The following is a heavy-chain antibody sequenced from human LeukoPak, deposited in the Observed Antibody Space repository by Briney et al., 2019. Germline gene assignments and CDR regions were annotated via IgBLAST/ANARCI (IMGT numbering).Heavy chain of an antibody. CDR3: ARAGSSGWYYYYYGMDV. CDR2: MNPNSGNT. Sequence: GASVKVSCKASGYTFTSYGINWVRQATGRGLEWMGWMNPNSGNTGYAQKFQGRVTMTRNTSISTAYMELSSLRSEDTAVYYCARAGSSGWYYYYYGMDVWGQGTTVTVSS. CDR1: GYTFTSYG. J-gene: IGHJ6*02. V-gene: IGHV1-8*02. D-gene: IGHD6-19*01.